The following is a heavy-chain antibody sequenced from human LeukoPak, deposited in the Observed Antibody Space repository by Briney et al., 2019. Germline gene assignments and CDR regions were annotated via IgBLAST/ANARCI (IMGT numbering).Heavy chain of an antibody. CDR2: ISAYNGNT. D-gene: IGHD2-15*01. CDR1: GYTFTSYG. CDR3: ARDHYCSGGSCYPSNWFDP. V-gene: IGHV1-18*01. J-gene: IGHJ5*02. Sequence: ASVKVSCKASGYTFTSYGISWVRQAPGQGLEWMGWISAYNGNTNYAQKLQGRVTMTTGTSTSTAYMELRSLRSDDTAVYYCARDHYCSGGSCYPSNWFDPWGQGTLVTVSS.